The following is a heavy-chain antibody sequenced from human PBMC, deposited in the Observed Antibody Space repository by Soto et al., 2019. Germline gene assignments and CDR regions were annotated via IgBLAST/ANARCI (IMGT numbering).Heavy chain of an antibody. CDR3: ARAGGDYFDY. CDR2: ISYDGSNK. D-gene: IGHD3-10*01. V-gene: IGHV3-30*04. J-gene: IGHJ4*02. Sequence: GESLKISCAASGFTFSSYAMYWVRQAPGKGLEWVAVISYDGSNKYYADSVKGRFTISRDNSKNTLYLQMNSLRAEDTAVYYCARAGGDYFDYWGQGTLVTVSS. CDR1: GFTFSSYA.